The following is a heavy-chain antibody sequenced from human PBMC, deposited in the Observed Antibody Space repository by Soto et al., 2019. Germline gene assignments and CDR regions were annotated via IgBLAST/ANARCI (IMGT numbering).Heavy chain of an antibody. CDR3: AKADYSYGSYYYYMDV. CDR2: ISYDGSNK. Sequence: GGSLRLSCAASGFTFSSYGMHWVRQAPGKGLEWVAVISYDGSNKYYADSVKGRFTISRDNSKNTLYLQMNSLRAEDTAVYYCAKADYSYGSYYYYMDVWGKGTTVTVSS. V-gene: IGHV3-30*18. J-gene: IGHJ6*03. CDR1: GFTFSSYG. D-gene: IGHD5-18*01.